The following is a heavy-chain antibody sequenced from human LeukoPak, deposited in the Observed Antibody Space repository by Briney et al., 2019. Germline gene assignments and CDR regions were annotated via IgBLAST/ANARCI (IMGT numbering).Heavy chain of an antibody. J-gene: IGHJ4*02. CDR2: IYYSGST. D-gene: IGHD5-18*01. V-gene: IGHV4-59*08. CDR3: ARGGTPMAIFDY. CDR1: GGSIISHY. Sequence: SETLSLTCTVSGGSIISHYWSWIRQPPGKGLEWIGYIYYSGSTNYNPSLKSRLTISVDRSKNQFSLKLSSVTAADTAVYYCARGGTPMAIFDYWGQGTLVTVSS.